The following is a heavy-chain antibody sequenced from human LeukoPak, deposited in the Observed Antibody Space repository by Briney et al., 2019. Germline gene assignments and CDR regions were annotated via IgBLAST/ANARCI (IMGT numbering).Heavy chain of an antibody. D-gene: IGHD2-2*01. J-gene: IGHJ5*02. Sequence: GASVKVSCKASGGTFSSYAISWVRQAPGQGVEWMGGVIPIFGTANYAQKFQGRVTITADESTRTAYMELSSLRSEDTAVYYCARDTRHRYCSSTSCYRGWLDPWGQGTLVTVSS. CDR3: ARDTRHRYCSSTSCYRGWLDP. CDR2: VIPIFGTA. CDR1: GGTFSSYA. V-gene: IGHV1-69*13.